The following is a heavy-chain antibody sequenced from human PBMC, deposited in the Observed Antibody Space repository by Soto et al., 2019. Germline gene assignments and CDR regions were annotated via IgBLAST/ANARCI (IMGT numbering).Heavy chain of an antibody. CDR2: IVYDGGKI. CDR1: GFTFSTYT. V-gene: IGHV3-30-3*01. CDR3: ASRSVPGYSYGEGFDY. Sequence: QVQLVESGGAVVQPGRSLRLSCAASGFTFSTYTMHWVRQAPGKGLEWVALIVYDGGKIHYADSVKGRFTISRDNSKNTLSLQLNSLTDEDTGIYYCASRSVPGYSYGEGFDYWGQGNLVTVSS. D-gene: IGHD5-18*01. J-gene: IGHJ4*02.